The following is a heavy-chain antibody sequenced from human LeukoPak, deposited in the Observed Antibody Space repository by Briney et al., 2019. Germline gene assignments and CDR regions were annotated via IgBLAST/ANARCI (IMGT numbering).Heavy chain of an antibody. CDR2: IIPVFGTA. CDR3: ARGVVVVVAATQKYYYYGMDV. CDR1: GGTFSSYA. V-gene: IGHV1-69*13. J-gene: IGHJ6*02. D-gene: IGHD2-15*01. Sequence: SVKVSCKASGGTFSSYAISWVRQAPGQGLEWMGGIIPVFGTANYAQKFQGRVTITADESTSTAYMELSSLRSEDTAVYYCARGVVVVVAATQKYYYYGMDVWGQGTTVTVSS.